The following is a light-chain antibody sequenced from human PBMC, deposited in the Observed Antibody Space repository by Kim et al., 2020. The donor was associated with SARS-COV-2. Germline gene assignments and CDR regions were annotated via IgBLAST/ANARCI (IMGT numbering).Light chain of an antibody. CDR3: QQNYNTPIT. CDR2: TAS. CDR1: QSISNY. V-gene: IGKV1-39*01. J-gene: IGKJ5*01. Sequence: DIQMTQSPSSLSASVGDKVTVTCRASQSISNYLNWYQQKPGKAPKLLIYTASSLQSGVQSRFSGSGSGTDFTLTISSLQPEDFATYYCQQNYNTPITFGQGTRLEIK.